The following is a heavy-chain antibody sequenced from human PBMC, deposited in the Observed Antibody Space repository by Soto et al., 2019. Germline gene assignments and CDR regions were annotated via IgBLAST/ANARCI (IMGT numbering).Heavy chain of an antibody. V-gene: IGHV1-69*06. D-gene: IGHD3-22*01. CDR3: ARGRYDSSGYYYFDY. J-gene: IGHJ4*02. Sequence: SVKVSCKTSGGTFSRHAINWVRQAPGQGLEWMGGIIPMFGTTNYAQKFKGRVTISADKSTSTAYMELSSLRSEDTAVYYCARGRYDSSGYYYFDYWGQGTLVTVSS. CDR2: IIPMFGTT. CDR1: GGTFSRHA.